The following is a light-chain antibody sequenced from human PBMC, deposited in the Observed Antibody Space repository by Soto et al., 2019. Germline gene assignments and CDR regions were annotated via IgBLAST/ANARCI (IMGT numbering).Light chain of an antibody. V-gene: IGKV1-5*03. CDR3: QYYKEHST. J-gene: IGKJ1*01. CDR2: EVS. Sequence: DIQMTQSPSTLSASVGDRVTITCRASQSISSWLAWYQQKPGKAPKLLIYEVSSSEIGVPPRFSGSGFGTEFTLTISSLQPEDSATYYCQYYKEHSTFGQGTRLEIK. CDR1: QSISSW.